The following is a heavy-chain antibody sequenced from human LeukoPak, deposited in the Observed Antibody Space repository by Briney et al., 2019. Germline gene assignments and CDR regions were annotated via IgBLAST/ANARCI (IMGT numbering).Heavy chain of an antibody. CDR1: GYSISSDSY. CDR2: FYRSGST. Sequence: PSETLSLTCTVSGYSISSDSYWGWIRPPPGRGLEWIGTFYRSGSTYYNPSLRSRVTISVDTSKNQFSLKMISVTAADTAVYYCARDSRDSTYYMDVWGKGTTVTVSS. V-gene: IGHV4-38-2*02. J-gene: IGHJ6*03. CDR3: ARDSRDSTYYMDV. D-gene: IGHD2-21*01.